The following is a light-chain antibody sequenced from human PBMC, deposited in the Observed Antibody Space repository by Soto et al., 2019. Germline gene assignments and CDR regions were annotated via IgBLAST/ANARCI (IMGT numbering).Light chain of an antibody. J-gene: IGLJ2*01. V-gene: IGLV3-21*02. CDR2: DDS. CDR3: HVWDSSSQPHVV. Sequence: YELTQPPSVSVAPGPTARITCRGKNIGSKSVHWYQQKPGQAPVLVVYDDSDRRSGIPARFSGSNSGNTATLIISRVDAGDEADYYCHVWDSSSQPHVVFGGGTKVTVL. CDR1: NIGSKS.